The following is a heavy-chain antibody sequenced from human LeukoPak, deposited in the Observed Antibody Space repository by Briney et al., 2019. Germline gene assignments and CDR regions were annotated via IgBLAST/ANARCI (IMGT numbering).Heavy chain of an antibody. CDR2: MNPNSGNT. Sequence: ASVKVSCKASGYTFTSYDINWVRQATGQGLEWMGWMNPNSGNTGYAQKFQGRVTITRNTFISTAYMELSSLRSEDTAVYYCARGVGGWNYYYYYMDVWGKGTTVTVSS. D-gene: IGHD6-19*01. J-gene: IGHJ6*03. V-gene: IGHV1-8*03. CDR3: ARGVGGWNYYYYYMDV. CDR1: GYTFTSYD.